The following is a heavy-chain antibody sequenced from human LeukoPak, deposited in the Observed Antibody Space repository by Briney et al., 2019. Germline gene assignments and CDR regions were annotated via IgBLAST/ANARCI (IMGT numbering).Heavy chain of an antibody. V-gene: IGHV3-30-3*01. CDR1: GFTFSSYA. J-gene: IGHJ5*02. CDR2: ISYDGSNK. D-gene: IGHD6-19*01. CDR3: AKDRKGGRIAVAVHWFDP. Sequence: PGRSLRLSCAASGFTFSSYAMHWVRQAPGKGLEWVAVISYDGSNKYYADSVKGRFTISRDNSKNTLYLQMNSLRAEDMAVYYCAKDRKGGRIAVAVHWFDPWGQGTLVTVSS.